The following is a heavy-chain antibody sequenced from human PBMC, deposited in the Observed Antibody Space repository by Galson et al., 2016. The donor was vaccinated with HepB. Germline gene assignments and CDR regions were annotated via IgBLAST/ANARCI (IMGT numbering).Heavy chain of an antibody. V-gene: IGHV3-74*01. J-gene: IGHJ6*02. D-gene: IGHD1-1*01. Sequence: SCAASGFSFSNYWMHWVRQAPGKGLVWISRIDRDGTRIGYADSVRGRFTISRDNAKNTLYLQMNRRSTEDTAVYSCAAVQNGLNVLGHEVSVRDAASVSGRFTMSSDNSKNTLQLKMDSSRDDDTAVCYGAAFDPRMDVWGQGTTVTVSS. CDR2: IDRDGTRI. CDR3: AAVQNGLNVLGHEVSVRDAASVSGRFTMSSDNSKNTLQLKMDSSRDDDTAVCYGAAFDPRMDV. CDR1: GFSFSNYW.